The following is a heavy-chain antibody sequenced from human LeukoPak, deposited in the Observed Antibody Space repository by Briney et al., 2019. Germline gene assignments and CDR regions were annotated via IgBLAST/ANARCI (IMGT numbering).Heavy chain of an antibody. J-gene: IGHJ5*02. CDR3: ARDFARQLVTTSYWFDP. CDR1: GYSFTNYG. Sequence: ASVKVSCKASGYSFTNYGISWVRQAPGQGLEWKGWISAYNGNTHYAQKFQGRVTMTTDTSTSTAYMELRSLRSDDTAVYYCARDFARQLVTTSYWFDPWGQGTLVTVSS. CDR2: ISAYNGNT. D-gene: IGHD4-17*01. V-gene: IGHV1-18*01.